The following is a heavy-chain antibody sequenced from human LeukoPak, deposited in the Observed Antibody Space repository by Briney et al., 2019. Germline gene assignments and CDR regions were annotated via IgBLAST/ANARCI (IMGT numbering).Heavy chain of an antibody. CDR3: ASLYDSTGFFFDY. CDR2: ISGSGDAI. Sequence: GSLRLSCVVAGFRLSDYYMSWIRQTPGKGLEFISYISGSGDAIYYTDSVKGRFTISRDNAKNSLYLQLDSLSAEDTAVYYCASLYDSTGFFFDYWGQGALVTVSS. J-gene: IGHJ4*02. V-gene: IGHV3-11*01. CDR1: GFRLSDYY. D-gene: IGHD3-22*01.